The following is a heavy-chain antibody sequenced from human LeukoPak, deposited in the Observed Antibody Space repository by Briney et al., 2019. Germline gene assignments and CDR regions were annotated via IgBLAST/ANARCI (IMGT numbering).Heavy chain of an antibody. V-gene: IGHV4-61*02. CDR3: ARGYSYGYGFDP. Sequence: PSQTLSLTCTVSGGSVSRGSDYWRWIRQPGGKGLEWIVRIYTSGSTNYNPSLKSQVTISIDTSKNQFSLKLKSVTAADTAVYYCARGYSYGYGFDPWGQGTLVTVSS. CDR1: GGSVSRGSDY. J-gene: IGHJ5*02. D-gene: IGHD5-18*01. CDR2: IYTSGST.